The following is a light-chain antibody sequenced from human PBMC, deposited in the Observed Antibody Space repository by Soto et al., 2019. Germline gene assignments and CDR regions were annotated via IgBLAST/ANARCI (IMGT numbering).Light chain of an antibody. CDR3: QHYGSSSYT. V-gene: IGKV3-15*01. CDR1: QSVSSN. Sequence: EIVMTQSPATLSVSPGERATLSCRAGQSVSSNLAWYQQKPGQAPTLLIYGASARATGIPVRFSGSGSGTDFTLTISRLEPEDFAVYYCQHYGSSSYTFGQGTKLEIK. CDR2: GAS. J-gene: IGKJ2*01.